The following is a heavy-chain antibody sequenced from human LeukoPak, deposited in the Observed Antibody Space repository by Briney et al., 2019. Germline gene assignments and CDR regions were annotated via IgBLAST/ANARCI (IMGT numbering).Heavy chain of an antibody. J-gene: IGHJ3*02. CDR3: TRYCSSTSCYTAGGDAFDI. CDR2: IRSKAYGGTT. Sequence: GGSLRLSCTASGFTFGDYAMSWVRQAPGKGLEWVGFIRSKAYGGTTEYAASVKGRSTISRDDSKSIAYLQMNSLKTEDTAVYYCTRYCSSTSCYTAGGDAFDIWGQGTMVTVSS. CDR1: GFTFGDYA. V-gene: IGHV3-49*04. D-gene: IGHD2-2*02.